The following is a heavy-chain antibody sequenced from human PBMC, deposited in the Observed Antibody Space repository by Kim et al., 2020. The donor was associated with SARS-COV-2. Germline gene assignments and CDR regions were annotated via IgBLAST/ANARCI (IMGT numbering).Heavy chain of an antibody. J-gene: IGHJ6*02. Sequence: GGSLRLSCAASGFTFSSYGMHWVRQAPGKGLEWVAVISYDGSNKYYADSVKGRFTISRDNSKNTLYLQMNSLRAEDTAVYYCAKSAGFGYLYGDTYYGMDVWGQGTTVTVSS. CDR2: ISYDGSNK. CDR1: GFTFSSYG. D-gene: IGHD4-17*01. V-gene: IGHV3-30*18. CDR3: AKSAGFGYLYGDTYYGMDV.